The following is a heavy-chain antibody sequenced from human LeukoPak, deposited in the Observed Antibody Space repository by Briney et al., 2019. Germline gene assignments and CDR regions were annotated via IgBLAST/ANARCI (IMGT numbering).Heavy chain of an antibody. CDR1: GFTFSDYW. Sequence: PGGSLRLSCVASGFTFSDYWMTWVRQAPGKGLEWVANIKEDGSVKYYVDSVKVRFSISRDNAKNSLYLQLNSLRAEDTAVYYCATEGTDGRGSFGWFDSWGQGTLVTVSS. D-gene: IGHD3-10*01. J-gene: IGHJ5*01. CDR2: IKEDGSVK. CDR3: ATEGTDGRGSFGWFDS. V-gene: IGHV3-7*01.